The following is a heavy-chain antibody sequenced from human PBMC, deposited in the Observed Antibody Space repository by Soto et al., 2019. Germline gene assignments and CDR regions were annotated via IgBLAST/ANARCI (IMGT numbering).Heavy chain of an antibody. V-gene: IGHV4-34*01. CDR3: GRAQVVPAAMSKLPLYFDY. CDR1: GGSFSSYY. J-gene: IGHJ4*02. Sequence: SETLSLTCAVYGGSFSSYYWSWIRQPPGKGLEWIGEINHSGSTNYNPSLKSRVTISVDTSKNQFSLKLSSVTAADTAVYYCGRAQVVPAAMSKLPLYFDYWGQGTLVTVSS. CDR2: INHSGST. D-gene: IGHD2-2*01.